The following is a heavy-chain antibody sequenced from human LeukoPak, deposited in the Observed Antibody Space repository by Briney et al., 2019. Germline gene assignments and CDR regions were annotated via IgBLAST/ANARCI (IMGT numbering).Heavy chain of an antibody. Sequence: GASVEVSCKVSGLSFIELSFHWVRQAPGKGLEWMGGYDPEKDETVYAQKFQGRVTMTEDTSTDTVYMQLSSLRSEDTAIYYCTTNLISLFGVGYWGHGTLVTVSS. CDR3: TTNLISLFGVGY. V-gene: IGHV1-24*01. CDR2: YDPEKDET. CDR1: GLSFIELS. J-gene: IGHJ4*01. D-gene: IGHD3-3*01.